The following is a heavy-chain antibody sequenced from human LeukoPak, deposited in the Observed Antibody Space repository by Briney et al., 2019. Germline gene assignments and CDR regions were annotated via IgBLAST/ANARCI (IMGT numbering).Heavy chain of an antibody. V-gene: IGHV3-48*04. D-gene: IGHD5-12*01. CDR1: GFTFSSYS. CDR3: ARGLVATWLYYYYYMDV. CDR2: ISSSSSTI. Sequence: GGSLRLSCAASGFTFSSYSMNWVRQAPGKGLEWVSYISSSSSTIYYADSVKGRFTISRDNAKNSLYLQMNSLRAEDTAVYYCARGLVATWLYYYYYMDVWGKGTTVTVSS. J-gene: IGHJ6*03.